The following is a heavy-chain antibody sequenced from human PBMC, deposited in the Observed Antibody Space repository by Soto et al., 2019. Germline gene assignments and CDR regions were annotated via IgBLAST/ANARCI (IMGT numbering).Heavy chain of an antibody. CDR1: GFIFSNSA. CDR2: ISYDGNNK. J-gene: IGHJ4*02. Sequence: GGSLSLSCAVSGFIFSNSAFHWVRQAPVKGLEWVALISYDGNNKYYADSVKGRFTISRDNSKNTLYLQMHSLRADDTAVYYCAREVASYDRSGFFDYWGQGALVTVSS. CDR3: AREVASYDRSGFFDY. V-gene: IGHV3-30-3*01. D-gene: IGHD3-22*01.